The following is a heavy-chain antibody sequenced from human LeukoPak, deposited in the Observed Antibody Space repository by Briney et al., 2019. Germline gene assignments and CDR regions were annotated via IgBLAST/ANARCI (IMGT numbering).Heavy chain of an antibody. Sequence: GGSLRLSCEASGFSFNSYWMTWVRQAPGKGLEWVANINQDGDEKYYVDSVKGRFTISRDYAKKSLFLQMNSLRVEDTAVYYCAKVAKYYYGPETYYFFEQWGQGTPVTAAS. CDR2: INQDGDEK. V-gene: IGHV3-7*01. D-gene: IGHD3-10*01. CDR1: GFSFNSYW. CDR3: AKVAKYYYGPETYYFFEQ. J-gene: IGHJ4*02.